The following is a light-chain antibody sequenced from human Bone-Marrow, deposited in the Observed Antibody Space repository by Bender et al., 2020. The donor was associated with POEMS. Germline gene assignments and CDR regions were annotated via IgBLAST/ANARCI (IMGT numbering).Light chain of an antibody. V-gene: IGLV2-14*01. Sequence: QTAPTQPASVSGSPGQSITISCIGTNSDIGSYNRFSWYQQHPGTVPKLMIYDVSNRPSGVSTRFSGSKSGNTASLTISGLQAEDEADYYCSSYTSSSPLFGGGTKLSVL. J-gene: IGLJ2*01. CDR1: NSDIGSYNR. CDR2: DVS. CDR3: SSYTSSSPL.